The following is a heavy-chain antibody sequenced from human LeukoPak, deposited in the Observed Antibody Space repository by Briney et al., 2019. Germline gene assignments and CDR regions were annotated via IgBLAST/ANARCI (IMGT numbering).Heavy chain of an antibody. V-gene: IGHV3-21*04. CDR1: GFTFSSYS. J-gene: IGHJ4*02. Sequence: GGSLRLSCAASGFTFSSYSMNWVRQAPGKGLEWVSSISSSSSYIYYADSVKGRFTISRDNSKNTLYLQMNSLRAEDTAVYYCARDPLTHSFDYWGQGILVTVSS. CDR3: ARDPLTHSFDY. CDR2: ISSSSSYI.